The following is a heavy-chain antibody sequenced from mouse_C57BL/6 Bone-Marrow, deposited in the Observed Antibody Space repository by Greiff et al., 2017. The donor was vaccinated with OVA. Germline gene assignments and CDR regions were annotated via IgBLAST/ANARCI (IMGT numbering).Heavy chain of an antibody. CDR2: IRSKSSNYAT. J-gene: IGHJ1*03. CDR1: GFTFNTYA. V-gene: IGHV10-3*01. CDR3: VIGSYYYDRSWYFGV. D-gene: IGHD1-1*01. Sequence: EVKVVESGGGLVQPKGSLKLSCAASGFTFNTYAMHWVRPAPGTGLEWVARIRSKSSNYATYYAASVKDRFTISRDDSQSMLYLQMNNQKSEDTAMYFWVIGSYYYDRSWYFGVGGTGTTVTVSS.